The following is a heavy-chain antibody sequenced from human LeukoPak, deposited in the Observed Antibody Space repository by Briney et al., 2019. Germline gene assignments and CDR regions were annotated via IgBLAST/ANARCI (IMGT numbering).Heavy chain of an antibody. CDR2: ITSSGASV. V-gene: IGHV3-23*01. J-gene: IGHJ4*02. Sequence: GGSLRLSCAASGFTFSSYAMSWVRQAPGKGLEWVSGITSSGASVYYADSVKGRFTTSRDNSKNTLYLQVENLRVEDTAVYFCARDEDLYSPTWYLFGYWGQGTLVTVSS. CDR3: ARDEDLYSPTWYLFGY. D-gene: IGHD5-12*01. CDR1: GFTFSSYA.